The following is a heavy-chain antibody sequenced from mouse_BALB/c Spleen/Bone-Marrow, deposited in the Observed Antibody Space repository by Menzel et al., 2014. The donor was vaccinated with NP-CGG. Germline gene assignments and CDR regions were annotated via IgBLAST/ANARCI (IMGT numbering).Heavy chain of an antibody. CDR3: ARGGISIDY. CDR1: GYAFSIYW. CDR2: IYPGDDDT. J-gene: IGHJ2*01. V-gene: IGHV1-80*01. Sequence: QVQLQQPGAELVRPGSSVKISCKASGYAFSIYWMNWVKQRPGQGLEWIGQIYPGDDDTDYNGKFKGKATLTADRSSSTAYMQLNSLTSEDSAVYFGARGGISIDYWGQGTTLTVSS.